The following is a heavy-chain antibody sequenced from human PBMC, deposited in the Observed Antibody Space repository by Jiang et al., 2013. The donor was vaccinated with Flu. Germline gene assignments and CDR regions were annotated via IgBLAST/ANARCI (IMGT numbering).Heavy chain of an antibody. CDR3: ARRKGYTIDY. J-gene: IGHJ4*02. D-gene: IGHD5-18*01. V-gene: IGHV4-39*07. CDR2: IYYSGST. Sequence: KPSETLSLTCTVSGGSISSSSYYWGWIRQPPGKGLEWIGSIYYSGSTYYNPSLKSRVTISVDTSKNQFSLKLSSVTAADTAVYYCARRKGYTIDYWGQGTLVTVSS. CDR1: GGSISSSSYY.